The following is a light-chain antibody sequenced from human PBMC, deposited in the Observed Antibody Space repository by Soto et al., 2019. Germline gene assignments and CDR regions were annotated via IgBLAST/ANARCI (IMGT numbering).Light chain of an antibody. V-gene: IGLV1-40*01. Sequence: QSVLTQPPSVSGAPGQRVTISCTGSSSNIGAGYDVHWYQQLPGTAPKLLIYDNSNRPSGVPDRFSGSKSGTSASLAITGLQAEDEADYYFQSYDSSLRRLFGGGTKLTVL. J-gene: IGLJ2*01. CDR3: QSYDSSLRRL. CDR1: SSNIGAGYD. CDR2: DNS.